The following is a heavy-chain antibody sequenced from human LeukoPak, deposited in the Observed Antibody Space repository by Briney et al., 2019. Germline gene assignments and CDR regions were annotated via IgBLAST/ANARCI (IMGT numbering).Heavy chain of an antibody. CDR1: GFTFSIHC. CDR2: IKQDGSEK. D-gene: IGHD3-3*01. CDR3: ARARITIFGVVITHFDY. J-gene: IGHJ4*02. V-gene: IGHV3-7*01. Sequence: TGGSLRLSCAASGFTFSIHCMSWVRQAPGKGLECVANIKQDGSEKYYVDSVKGGFTISRDNAKNSLYLQMNSLRAEDTAVYYCARARITIFGVVITHFDYWGQGTLVTVSS.